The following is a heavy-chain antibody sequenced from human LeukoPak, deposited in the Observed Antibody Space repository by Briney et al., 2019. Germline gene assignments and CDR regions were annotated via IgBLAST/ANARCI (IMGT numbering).Heavy chain of an antibody. D-gene: IGHD2/OR15-2a*01. CDR3: AKDLSTTAVSGKFDP. V-gene: IGHV3-23*01. J-gene: IGHJ5*02. CDR1: GFTFSSYA. Sequence: GGSLRLSCAASGFTFSSYAMSWVRQAPGKGLEWVSAISDSGDDTYYADSVKGRFTISRDNSKNTLYLQMNSLRAEDTAVFYCAKDLSTTAVSGKFDPWGQGTLVTVSS. CDR2: ISDSGDDT.